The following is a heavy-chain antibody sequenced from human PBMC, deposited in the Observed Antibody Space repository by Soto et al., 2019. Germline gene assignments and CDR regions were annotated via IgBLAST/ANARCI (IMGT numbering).Heavy chain of an antibody. CDR3: ARALSDYDPFDY. CDR2: MSYDGSNK. V-gene: IGHV3-30-3*01. J-gene: IGHJ4*02. Sequence: QVQLVESGGGVVQPGRSLRLSCAASGFTFSTYAMLWVRQAPGKGLEWVADMSYDGSNKFYSDSVKGRFTISRDNSKNTLYLQMNSLRAEDTAVYYCARALSDYDPFDYWGQGTLVTVSS. CDR1: GFTFSTYA. D-gene: IGHD5-12*01.